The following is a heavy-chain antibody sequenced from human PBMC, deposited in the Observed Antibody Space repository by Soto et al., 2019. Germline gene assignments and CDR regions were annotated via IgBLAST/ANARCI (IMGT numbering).Heavy chain of an antibody. J-gene: IGHJ3*02. V-gene: IGHV3-13*01. Sequence: GGSLRLSCAASGFTFSSYDMHWVRQATGKGLEWVSAIGTAGDTYYPGSVKGRFTISRENAQNSLYLQMNSLRAGDTAVYYCAREGRNSDAFDIWGQGTMVTVSS. CDR3: AREGRNSDAFDI. CDR1: GFTFSSYD. CDR2: IGTAGDT. D-gene: IGHD2-21*01.